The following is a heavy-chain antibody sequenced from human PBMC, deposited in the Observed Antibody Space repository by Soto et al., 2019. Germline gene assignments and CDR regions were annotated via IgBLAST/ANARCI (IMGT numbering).Heavy chain of an antibody. Sequence: KPSETLSLTCTVSGGSISSGDYYWSWIRQPPGKGLEWIGYIYYSGSTYYNPSLKSRVTISVDTSKNQFSLKLSSVTAADTAVYYCARGRLRYFDWLLSWGQGTLVTVS. CDR1: GGSISSGDYY. V-gene: IGHV4-30-4*01. D-gene: IGHD3-9*01. CDR3: ARGRLRYFDWLLS. CDR2: IYYSGST. J-gene: IGHJ4*02.